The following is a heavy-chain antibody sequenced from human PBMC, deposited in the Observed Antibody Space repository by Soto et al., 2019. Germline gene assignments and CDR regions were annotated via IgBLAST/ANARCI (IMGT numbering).Heavy chain of an antibody. CDR2: IGRSRKYI. Sequence: GRFLRLSWAATVSTFVDYSLNWVREAPGKGLQWVSYIGRSRKYIAYADSVKGRFTISRDGAKNSVFLQMNSLRDHDTAVYYCARDHNWSFDYWGQGIPVTVSS. CDR3: ARDHNWSFDY. D-gene: IGHD1-20*01. J-gene: IGHJ4*02. CDR1: VSTFVDYS. V-gene: IGHV3-48*02.